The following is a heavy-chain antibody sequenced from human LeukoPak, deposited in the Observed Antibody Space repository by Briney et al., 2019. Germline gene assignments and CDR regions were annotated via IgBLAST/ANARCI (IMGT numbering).Heavy chain of an antibody. Sequence: GGSLRLSCAASGFTFSGSGMHWVRQAPGKGLEWVAFIRYHGSDKFYADSVKGRFTISRDKSKNTLYLQMNSLRPEDTSVYYCARSPTSWYFDYWGQGTLVTVSS. CDR1: GFTFSGSG. J-gene: IGHJ4*02. V-gene: IGHV3-30*02. CDR3: ARSPTSWYFDY. CDR2: IRYHGSDK. D-gene: IGHD2-2*01.